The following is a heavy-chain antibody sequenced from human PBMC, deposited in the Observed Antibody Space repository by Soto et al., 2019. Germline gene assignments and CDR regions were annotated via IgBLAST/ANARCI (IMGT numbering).Heavy chain of an antibody. D-gene: IGHD5-18*01. J-gene: IGHJ5*02. V-gene: IGHV6-1*01. CDR2: TYYRSKWYN. Sequence: PSQTLSLTCAISGDSVSSNSAAWNWIRQSPSRGLEWLGRTYYRSKWYNDYAVSVKSRITINPDTSKNQFSLQLNSVTPEDTAVYYCARGVSFYSYGYRNWFDPWGQGTLVTVSS. CDR1: GDSVSSNSAA. CDR3: ARGVSFYSYGYRNWFDP.